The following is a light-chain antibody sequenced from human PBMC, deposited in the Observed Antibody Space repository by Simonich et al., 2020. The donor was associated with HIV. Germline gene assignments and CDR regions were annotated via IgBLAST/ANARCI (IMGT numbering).Light chain of an antibody. Sequence: EIVMTQSPVTLSVSPGERATLSCRASQSVSSNLAWYQQKPGQAPRLLISGAAPRATGIPDRFSGGGAGTEFTLTISSMQSEDFAVYYCQQYNDWPPWTFGQGTKVEIK. J-gene: IGKJ1*01. CDR1: QSVSSN. CDR3: QQYNDWPPWT. V-gene: IGKV3-15*01. CDR2: GAA.